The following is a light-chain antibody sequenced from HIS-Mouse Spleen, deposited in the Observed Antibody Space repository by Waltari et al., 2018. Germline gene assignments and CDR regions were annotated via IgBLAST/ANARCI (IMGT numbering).Light chain of an antibody. J-gene: IGLJ2*01. CDR3: GTWDSSLSDVV. Sequence: QSVLTQPPSVSAAPGQKVTISCSGSSSNIGNNYVSWYQQLPGTAPKLLIYDKNKRPSGSPDRVSGSKSGTSATLGITGLQTGDEADYYCGTWDSSLSDVVFGGGTKLTVL. CDR1: SSNIGNNY. CDR2: DKN. V-gene: IGLV1-51*01.